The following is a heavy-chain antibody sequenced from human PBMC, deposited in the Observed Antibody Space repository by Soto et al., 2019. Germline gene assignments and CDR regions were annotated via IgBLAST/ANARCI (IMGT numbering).Heavy chain of an antibody. J-gene: IGHJ5*02. CDR2: INTDTGNT. CDR3: ARDFMYTSSPDSWVDP. D-gene: IGHD6-6*01. CDR1: GYSFANYG. V-gene: IGHV1-18*01. Sequence: ASVKVSGKTSGYSFANYGINWVRKAPGQGLEWMGCINTDTGNTVYAQTFQGRVTMTTDTSTSTVFMDLLSLRTDDTAVYDCARDFMYTSSPDSWVDPWGQGTLVTVSS.